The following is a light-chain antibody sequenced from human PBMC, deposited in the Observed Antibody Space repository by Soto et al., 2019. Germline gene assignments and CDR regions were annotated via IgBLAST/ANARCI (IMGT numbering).Light chain of an antibody. CDR1: SSDVGAYNH. Sequence: QSALPQPRSVSGSPGQSVTIPCTGTSSDVGAYNHVSWYQQHPGKVPKLIINEVSERPSGVPDRFSGSKSGNTASLTISGLQAEDEAEYYCCSHAGSYSWVFGGGTKVTVL. CDR2: EVS. J-gene: IGLJ3*02. V-gene: IGLV2-11*01. CDR3: CSHAGSYSWV.